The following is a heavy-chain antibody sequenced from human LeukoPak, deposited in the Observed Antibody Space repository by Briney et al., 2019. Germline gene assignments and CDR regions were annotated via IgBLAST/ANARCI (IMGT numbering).Heavy chain of an antibody. CDR3: ARHDDGSYSY. Sequence: SETLSLTCTDPGGSISSYYWSWIRQPPGKGLEWIGYIYYSGSTNHNPSLKSRVTISVDTSKNQFSLKLSSVTAADTAVYYCARHDDGSYSYWGQGTLVTVSS. J-gene: IGHJ4*02. CDR2: IYYSGST. V-gene: IGHV4-59*08. CDR1: GGSISSYY. D-gene: IGHD1-26*01.